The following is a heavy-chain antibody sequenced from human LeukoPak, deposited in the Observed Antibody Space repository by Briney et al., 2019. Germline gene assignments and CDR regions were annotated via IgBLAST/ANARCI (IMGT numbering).Heavy chain of an antibody. D-gene: IGHD3-10*01. CDR2: LYNSGST. V-gene: IGHV4-59*02. Sequence: SETLSLTCSVSGDSVSTYYWSWIRQPPGKGLEWIGYLYNSGSTMYNPSLRSRVTISVDTSKNQFSLKLSSVTAADTAVYYCARGHAYYGSAPGYWGQGTLVTVSS. CDR3: ARGHAYYGSAPGY. CDR1: GDSVSTYY. J-gene: IGHJ4*02.